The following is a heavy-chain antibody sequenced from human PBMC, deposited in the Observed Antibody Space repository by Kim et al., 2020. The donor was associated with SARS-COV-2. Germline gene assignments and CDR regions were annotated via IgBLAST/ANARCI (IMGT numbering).Heavy chain of an antibody. J-gene: IGHJ4*02. CDR3: ARTRVSGYSDYFDD. V-gene: IGHV3-7*01. CDR1: GFTFSGDW. Sequence: GGSLRLSCAASGFTFSGDWMSWVRQAPGKGLEWVANIKQDGGETYYVDSVKGRFSISRDNAKNSLYLQMYSLRAEDTAVYYCARTRVSGYSDYFDDWGQGTLVTVSP. D-gene: IGHD3-22*01. CDR2: IKQDGGET.